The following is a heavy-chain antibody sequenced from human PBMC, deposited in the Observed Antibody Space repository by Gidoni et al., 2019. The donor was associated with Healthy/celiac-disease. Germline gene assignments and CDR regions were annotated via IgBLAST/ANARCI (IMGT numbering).Heavy chain of an antibody. CDR1: GYTFTTYG. J-gene: IGHJ4*02. D-gene: IGHD2-21*01. CDR3: ARDPHSKGLIPFDY. CDR2: ISTYNGNT. V-gene: IGHV1-18*01. Sequence: QVQLVQSGAEVKKPGASVKVSCKASGYTFTTYGISWVRQAPGQGLEWMGWISTYNGNTNYAQKLQGRVTMTTDTSTNTAYMELRSLRSDDTAVYYCARDPHSKGLIPFDYWGQGTLVTVSS.